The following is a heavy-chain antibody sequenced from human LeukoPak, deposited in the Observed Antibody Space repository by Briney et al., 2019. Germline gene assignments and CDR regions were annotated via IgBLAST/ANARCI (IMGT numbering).Heavy chain of an antibody. CDR1: GFTFSSYG. D-gene: IGHD6-13*01. J-gene: IGHJ4*02. CDR2: ISYDGSNK. Sequence: PGRSLRLSCAASGFTFSSYGMHWVRQAPGKGLEWVAVISYDGSNKYYADSVKGRFTISRDNSKNTLYLQMNSLRAEDTALYYCARDLSSWTPGYWGQGTLVTVSS. V-gene: IGHV3-30*03. CDR3: ARDLSSWTPGY.